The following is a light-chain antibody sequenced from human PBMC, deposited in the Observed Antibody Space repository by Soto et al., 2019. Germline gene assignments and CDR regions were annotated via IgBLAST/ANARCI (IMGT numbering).Light chain of an antibody. J-gene: IGKJ5*01. CDR2: GAS. Sequence: ENVLTQSPGTLSLSPGERATLSCRASQSVSGSYLAWYQQKPGQAPRLLIYGASSRATGIPDRFSGSGSGTDFTLTISSLEPEDFAVYYCQQRSDSITFGQGTRLEI. V-gene: IGKV3D-20*02. CDR1: QSVSGSY. CDR3: QQRSDSIT.